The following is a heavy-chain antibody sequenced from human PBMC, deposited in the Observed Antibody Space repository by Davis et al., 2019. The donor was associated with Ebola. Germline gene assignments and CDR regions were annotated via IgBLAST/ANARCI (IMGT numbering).Heavy chain of an antibody. CDR3: ARTGGTTVTTFVPDY. D-gene: IGHD4-17*01. V-gene: IGHV4-39*01. Sequence: SETLSLTCTVSGGSISSSSYYWGWIRQPPGKGLEWIGSIYYSGSTYYNPSLKSRVTISVDTSKNQFSLKLSSVTAADTAVYYCARTGGTTVTTFVPDYWGQGTLVTVSS. J-gene: IGHJ4*02. CDR2: IYYSGST. CDR1: GGSISSSSYY.